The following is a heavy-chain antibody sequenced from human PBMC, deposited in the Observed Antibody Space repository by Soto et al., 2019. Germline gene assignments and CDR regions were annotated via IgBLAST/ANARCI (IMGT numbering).Heavy chain of an antibody. CDR1: GGSISSSSYY. J-gene: IGHJ5*02. D-gene: IGHD6-19*01. CDR3: ARHIGQQWLAVNWFDP. Sequence: QLQLQESGPGLAKPSETLSLTCTVSGGSISSSSYYWGWIRQPPGKGLEWIGCIYYSGSTYYNPSLKSRVTISVDTSKHPFSLKLSSVTAADTAVYCCARHIGQQWLAVNWFDPWGQGPLVTVSS. V-gene: IGHV4-39*01. CDR2: IYYSGST.